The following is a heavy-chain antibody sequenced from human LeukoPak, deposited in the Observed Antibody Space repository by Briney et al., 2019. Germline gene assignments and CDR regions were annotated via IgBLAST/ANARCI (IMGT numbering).Heavy chain of an antibody. V-gene: IGHV4-61*02. CDR1: GGSISSGSYY. D-gene: IGHD3-22*01. CDR2: IYTSGST. Sequence: PSQTLSLTCTVSGGSISSGSYYWSWIRQPAGKGLEWIGRIYTSGSTNYNPSLKSRVTISVAPSKNQFSLKLSSVTAADTAVYYCARVGSGYYPVEDWGQGTLVTVSS. CDR3: ARVGSGYYPVED. J-gene: IGHJ4*02.